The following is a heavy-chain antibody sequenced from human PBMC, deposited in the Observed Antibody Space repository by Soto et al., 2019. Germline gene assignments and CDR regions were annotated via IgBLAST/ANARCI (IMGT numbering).Heavy chain of an antibody. CDR1: GFTFSSYS. J-gene: IGHJ5*02. V-gene: IGHV3-48*01. CDR2: ISSSSSTI. CDR3: ARGINYDILTGHERGRGRA. Sequence: GGSLRLSCAASGFTFSSYSMNWVRQAPGKGLEWVSYISSSSSTIYYADSVKGRFTISRDNAKNSLYLQMNSLRAEDTAVYYCARGINYDILTGHERGRGRAWGQGTLVTVSS. D-gene: IGHD3-9*01.